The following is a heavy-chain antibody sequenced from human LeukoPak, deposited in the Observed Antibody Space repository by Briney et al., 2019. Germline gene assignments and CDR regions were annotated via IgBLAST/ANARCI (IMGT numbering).Heavy chain of an antibody. CDR1: GGTFSSYT. D-gene: IGHD1-20*01. CDR2: IIPIFGTA. Sequence: ASVKVSCKASGGTFSSYTISWVRQAPGQGLEWMGGIIPIFGTANYAQKFQGRVTITTDESTSTAYMELSSLRSEDTAVYYCARGDLVTGRDFDYWGQGTLVTVSS. CDR3: ARGDLVTGRDFDY. J-gene: IGHJ4*02. V-gene: IGHV1-69*05.